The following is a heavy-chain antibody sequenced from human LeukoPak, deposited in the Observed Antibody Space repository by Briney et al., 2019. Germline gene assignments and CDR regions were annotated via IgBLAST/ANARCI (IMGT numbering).Heavy chain of an antibody. V-gene: IGHV3-23*01. CDR3: AKKSGDHFHFDF. J-gene: IGHJ4*02. CDR2: IGTSGANT. Sequence: GGSLRLSCAASGFTFNNYGMGWVRQTPGKGLEWVATIGTSGANTYHADSVKGRFTISRDNSKSTLYLQMNSLRAEDTAVYHCAKKSGDHFHFDFWGQGTLVTVSS. D-gene: IGHD2-21*01. CDR1: GFTFNNYG.